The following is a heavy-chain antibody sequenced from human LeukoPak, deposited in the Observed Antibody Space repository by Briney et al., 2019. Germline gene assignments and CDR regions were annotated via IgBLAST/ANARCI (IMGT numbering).Heavy chain of an antibody. CDR1: GFTFRSYA. V-gene: IGHV3-23*01. CDR3: AKSVVAATDRLDY. CDR2: ISGSGGST. Sequence: GGSLSLSWEAPGFTFRSYAMGWVRQPPGKGLEWVSVISGSGGSTYYADSVKGRFTISRDNSKNTLYLQMNSLRAEDTAVYYCAKSVVAATDRLDYWGQGTLVTVSS. D-gene: IGHD2-15*01. J-gene: IGHJ4*02.